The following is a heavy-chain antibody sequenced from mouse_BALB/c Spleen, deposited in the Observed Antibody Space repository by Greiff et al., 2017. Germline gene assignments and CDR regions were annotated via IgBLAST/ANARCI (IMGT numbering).Heavy chain of an antibody. D-gene: IGHD2-14*01. CDR3: ARFRYDGIFAY. CDR2: IDPSDSET. V-gene: IGHV1S126*01. Sequence: VQLQQSGPQLVRPGASVKISCKASGYSFTSYWMHWVKQRPGQGLEWIGMIDPSDSETRLNQKFKDKATLTVDKSSSTAYMQLSSPTSEDSAVYYCARFRYDGIFAYWGQGTLVTVSA. J-gene: IGHJ3*01. CDR1: GYSFTSYW.